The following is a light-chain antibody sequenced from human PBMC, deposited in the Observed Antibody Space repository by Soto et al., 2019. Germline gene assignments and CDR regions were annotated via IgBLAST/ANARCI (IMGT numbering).Light chain of an antibody. V-gene: IGKV3-11*01. CDR3: QQRSNWIT. CDR2: DAS. J-gene: IGKJ5*01. CDR1: QSVSSN. Sequence: EMVMTQSPATLSVSPGERATLSCRASQSVSSNLAWYQQKPGQAPRLLIYDASTRATGIADRFSASGSGTDFTLTISSLEPEDFAVYYCQQRSNWITFGQGTRLEIK.